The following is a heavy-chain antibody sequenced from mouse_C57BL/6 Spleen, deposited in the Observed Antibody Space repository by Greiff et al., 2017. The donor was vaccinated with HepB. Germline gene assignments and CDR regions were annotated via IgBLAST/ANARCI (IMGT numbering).Heavy chain of an antibody. D-gene: IGHD2-5*01. CDR1: GFSLTSYG. V-gene: IGHV2-2*01. Sequence: VMLVESGPGLVQPSQSLSITCTVSGFSLTSYGVHWVRQSPGKGLEWLGVIWSGGSTDNNAAFISRLSISKDNSKSQVFFKLNSLQADDTAIYYCARNGYSNLFDYWGQGTTLTVSS. CDR3: ARNGYSNLFDY. J-gene: IGHJ2*01. CDR2: IWSGGST.